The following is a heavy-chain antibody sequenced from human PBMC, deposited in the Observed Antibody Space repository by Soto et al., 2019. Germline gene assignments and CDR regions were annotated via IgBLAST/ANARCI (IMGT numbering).Heavy chain of an antibody. J-gene: IGHJ3*02. D-gene: IGHD2-21*02. Sequence: EVQLVESGGGLVQPGGSLRLSCAASGFTFSSYWMSWVRQAPGKGLEWVANIKQDGSEKYYVDSVKGRFTISRDNAKNSLDLQMNSLRAEGTAVYYCARAITVVTPVAFDIWGQGTMVTVSS. V-gene: IGHV3-7*01. CDR3: ARAITVVTPVAFDI. CDR1: GFTFSSYW. CDR2: IKQDGSEK.